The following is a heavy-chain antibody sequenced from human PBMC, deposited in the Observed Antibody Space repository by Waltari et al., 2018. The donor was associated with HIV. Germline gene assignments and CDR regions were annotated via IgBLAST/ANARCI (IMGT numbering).Heavy chain of an antibody. V-gene: IGHV3-48*02. Sequence: DEQLLQSGGGFIQSGGSLRLSCVPSGFRRRSSSCSWFHQTAGKGLEWVSYMGTTPTDRYYADSVRTRFTVFTDKINQSVVLQISNLRDEDSGVYFCARGLSYFDGKPLPWYLDVWGRGSRVTVAS. CDR3: ARGLSYFDGKPLPWYLDV. CDR2: MGTTPTDR. CDR1: GFRRRSSS. D-gene: IGHD3-9*01. J-gene: IGHJ2*01.